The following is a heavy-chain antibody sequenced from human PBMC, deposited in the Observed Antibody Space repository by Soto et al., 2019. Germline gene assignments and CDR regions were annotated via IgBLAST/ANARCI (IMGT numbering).Heavy chain of an antibody. J-gene: IGHJ5*02. D-gene: IGHD6-13*01. CDR1: GYTLTSYG. CDR2: ISAYNGNT. CDR3: ARDYSAGPNWFDP. Sequence: ASMTGSCKSSGYTLTSYGIIWVRQAPGQGLEWMGWISAYNGNTNYAQKLQGRVTMTTDTSTSTAYMELRSLRSDDTAVYYCARDYSAGPNWFDPWGQGTLVTVSS. V-gene: IGHV1-18*04.